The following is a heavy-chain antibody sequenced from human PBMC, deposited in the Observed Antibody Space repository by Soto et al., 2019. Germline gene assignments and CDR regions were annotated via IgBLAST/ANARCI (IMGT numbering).Heavy chain of an antibody. D-gene: IGHD6-13*01. CDR3: ARDVQQQLVL. CDR1: GFTFSSYA. V-gene: IGHV3-30-3*01. CDR2: ISYDGSNK. J-gene: IGHJ4*02. Sequence: LRLSCAASGFTFSSYAMHWVRQAPGKGLEWVAVISYDGSNKYYADSVKGRFTISRDNSKNTLYLQMNSLRAEDTAVYYCARDVQQQLVLWGQGTLVTVSS.